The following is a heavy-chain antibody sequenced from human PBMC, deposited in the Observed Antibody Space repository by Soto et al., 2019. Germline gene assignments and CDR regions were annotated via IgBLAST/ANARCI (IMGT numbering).Heavy chain of an antibody. J-gene: IGHJ4*02. CDR2: INHSGST. Sequence: SETLSLTCAVYGGSFSGYYWSWIRQPPGKGLEWIGEINHSGSTNYNPSLKSRVTISVDTSKNQFSLKLSSVTAADTAVYYCARDRGYGGVAARYFDYWGQGTLVTVSS. CDR3: ARDRGYGGVAARYFDY. V-gene: IGHV4-34*01. CDR1: GGSFSGYY. D-gene: IGHD6-6*01.